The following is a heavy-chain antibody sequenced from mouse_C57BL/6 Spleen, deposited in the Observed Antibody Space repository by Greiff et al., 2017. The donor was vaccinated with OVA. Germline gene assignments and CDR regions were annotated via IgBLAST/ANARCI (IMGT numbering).Heavy chain of an antibody. CDR3: ARNDYDEENWFAY. D-gene: IGHD2-4*01. CDR2: IYPGDGDT. Sequence: VMLVESGAELVKPGASVKISCKASGYAFSSYWMNWVKQRPGKGLEWIGQIYPGDGDTNYNGKFKGKATLTADKSSSTAYMQLSSLTSEDSAVYFCARNDYDEENWFAYWGQGTLVTVSA. J-gene: IGHJ3*01. CDR1: GYAFSSYW. V-gene: IGHV1-80*01.